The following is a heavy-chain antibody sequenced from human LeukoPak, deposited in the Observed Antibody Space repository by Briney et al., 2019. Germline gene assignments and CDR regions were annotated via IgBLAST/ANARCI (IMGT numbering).Heavy chain of an antibody. Sequence: GASVKVSCKASGYTFTSYYMHWVRQAPGQGLEWMGIINPSGGSTSYAQKLQGRVTMTRDTSLSTAYMEVSGLRSDDTAVYYCARGVVAATFYYYMDVWGKGTTVTVSS. CDR2: INPSGGST. J-gene: IGHJ6*03. V-gene: IGHV1-46*01. CDR1: GYTFTSYY. CDR3: ARGVVAATFYYYMDV. D-gene: IGHD2-15*01.